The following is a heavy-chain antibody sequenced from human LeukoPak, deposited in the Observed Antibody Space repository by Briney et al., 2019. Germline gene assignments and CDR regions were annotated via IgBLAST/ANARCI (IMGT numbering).Heavy chain of an antibody. D-gene: IGHD2-2*01. J-gene: IGHJ5*02. V-gene: IGHV1-18*01. CDR2: ISAYNGNT. CDR3: ARAGDDTWGYDPFDIVVVPAPRGWFDP. Sequence: ASVKVSCKASGYTFTSYGISWVRQAPGQRLEWMGWISAYNGNTNYAQKLQGRVTMTTDTSTSTAYMELRSLRSDDTAVYYCARAGDDTWGYDPFDIVVVPAPRGWFDPWGQGTLVTVSS. CDR1: GYTFTSYG.